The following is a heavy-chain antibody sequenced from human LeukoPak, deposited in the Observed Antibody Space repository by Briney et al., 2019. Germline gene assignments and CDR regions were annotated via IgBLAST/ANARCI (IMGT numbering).Heavy chain of an antibody. D-gene: IGHD2-2*01. V-gene: IGHV3-30*02. CDR2: IRKDGSYN. CDR3: AKDWGYCSGTSCPTFDY. CDR1: GFSLSNYG. J-gene: IGHJ4*02. Sequence: PGGSLRLSCAASGFSLSNYGMHWVRQAPGKGLEWVAYIRKDGSYNLYADSVKGRFTISRDNSKNMLYLLMNSLRAEDTALYCCAKDWGYCSGTSCPTFDYWGQGTLVTVSS.